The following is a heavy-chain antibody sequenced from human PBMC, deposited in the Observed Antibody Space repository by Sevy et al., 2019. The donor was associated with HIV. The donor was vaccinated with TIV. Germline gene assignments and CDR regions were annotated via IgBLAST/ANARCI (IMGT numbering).Heavy chain of an antibody. CDR3: ARDFTIFGVVSGIDY. D-gene: IGHD3-3*01. CDR1: GFTFRSYS. Sequence: GGSLRLSCAASGFTFRSYSMNWVRQAPGKGLEWLSSISDDSRYIYYSDSVKGRFTISRANAKSSLYLQMNSLRVEDTAIYYCARDFTIFGVVSGIDYWGQETWSPSPQ. CDR2: ISDDSRYI. J-gene: IGHJ4*01. V-gene: IGHV3-21*01.